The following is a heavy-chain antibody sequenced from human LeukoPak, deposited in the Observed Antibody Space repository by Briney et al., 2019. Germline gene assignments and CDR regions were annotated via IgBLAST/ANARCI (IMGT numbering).Heavy chain of an antibody. D-gene: IGHD3-10*01. CDR3: ARDRGSLDFDY. CDR1: GFTFSSYW. CDR2: IKQDGSEK. J-gene: IGHJ4*02. V-gene: IGHV3-7*01. Sequence: GGSLRLSCAASGFTFSSYWMSWVRQAPGKGLEWVANIKQDGSEKYYVDSVKGRFTVSRDNAKNTLYLQMNSLRAEDTAVYYCARDRGSLDFDYWGQGTLVTVSS.